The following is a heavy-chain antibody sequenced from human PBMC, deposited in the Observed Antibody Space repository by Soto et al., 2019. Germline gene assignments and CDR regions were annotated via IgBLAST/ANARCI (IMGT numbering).Heavy chain of an antibody. V-gene: IGHV1-69*13. D-gene: IGHD6-19*01. Sequence: GASVKVSCKASGGTFSSYAISWVRQAPGQGLEWMGGIIPIFGTANYAQKFQGRVTITADESTSTAYMELSSLRSEDTAVYYCARGSGGWYGHYYYGMDGRGQGTTVTVSS. CDR2: IIPIFGTA. J-gene: IGHJ6*02. CDR3: ARGSGGWYGHYYYGMDG. CDR1: GGTFSSYA.